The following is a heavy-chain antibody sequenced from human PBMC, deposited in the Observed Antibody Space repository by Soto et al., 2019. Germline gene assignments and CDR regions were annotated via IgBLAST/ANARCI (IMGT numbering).Heavy chain of an antibody. V-gene: IGHV4-39*01. J-gene: IGHJ5*02. CDR1: GGSISSSSYY. D-gene: IGHD3-22*01. Sequence: SETQSLTCTVSGGSISSSSYYWGWIRQPPGKGLEWIGSIYYIGSTYYNPSLKSRVTISVDTSKNQFSLKLSSVTAADTAVYYSASRRYNDSSGYYLWGQGTLVTVCS. CDR3: ASRRYNDSSGYYL. CDR2: IYYIGST.